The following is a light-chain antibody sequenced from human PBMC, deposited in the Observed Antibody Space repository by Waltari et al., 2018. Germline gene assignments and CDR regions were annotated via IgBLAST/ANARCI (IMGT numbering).Light chain of an antibody. V-gene: IGKV3-20*01. Sequence: EIVLTQSPGTLSLSPGERATLSCRASQSVSSHLAWYQQPPGQAPRHLIYGASNRATGIPDRFSGSGSGTEFTLTISRLEPEDFAVYYCQQYDASQWTFGHGTKVEI. J-gene: IGKJ1*01. CDR1: QSVSSH. CDR2: GAS. CDR3: QQYDASQWT.